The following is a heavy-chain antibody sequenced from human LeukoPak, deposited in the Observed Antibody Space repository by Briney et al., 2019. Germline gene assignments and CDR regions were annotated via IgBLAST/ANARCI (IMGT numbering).Heavy chain of an antibody. Sequence: GGSLRLSCVVSGFTFRSFAMSWVRQAPGKGLEWVSAVSGSGVTTFYADSVKGRFTISRDNSMKTLSLQMNSLRAEDTAVYYCAKGRYYDSSGYPIDFWGQGTLVTVSS. D-gene: IGHD3-22*01. J-gene: IGHJ4*02. CDR3: AKGRYYDSSGYPIDF. CDR1: GFTFRSFA. CDR2: VSGSGVTT. V-gene: IGHV3-23*01.